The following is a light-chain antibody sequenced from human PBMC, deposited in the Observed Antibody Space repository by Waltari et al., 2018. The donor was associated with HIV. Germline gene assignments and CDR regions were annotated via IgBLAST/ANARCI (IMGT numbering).Light chain of an antibody. Sequence: VMTQSPDSLGVSLGERAAIHCKSSQSILSTAGNRHYLAWYQQRPGQAPNLLSYWATTRESGVPDRISGSGSVTDFTLTINSLQAEDVAVYYCQQYYDAPYTFGQGTKVDI. CDR2: WAT. CDR3: QQYYDAPYT. J-gene: IGKJ2*01. CDR1: QSILSTAGNRHY. V-gene: IGKV4-1*01.